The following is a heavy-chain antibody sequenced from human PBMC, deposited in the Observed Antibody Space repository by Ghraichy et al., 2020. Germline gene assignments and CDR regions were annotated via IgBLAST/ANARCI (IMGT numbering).Heavy chain of an antibody. CDR3: ATARGSIWFGELDGMDV. D-gene: IGHD3-10*01. Sequence: TLSLTCAVSGGSISSGGYSWSWIRQPPGKGLEWIGYIYHSGSTYYNPSLKSRVTISVDRSKNQFSLKLSSVTAADTAVYYCATARGSIWFGELDGMDVWGQGTTVTVSS. CDR2: IYHSGST. V-gene: IGHV4-30-2*01. J-gene: IGHJ6*02. CDR1: GGSISSGGYS.